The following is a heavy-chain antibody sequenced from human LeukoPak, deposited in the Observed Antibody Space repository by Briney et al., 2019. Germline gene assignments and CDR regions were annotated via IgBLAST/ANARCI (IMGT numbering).Heavy chain of an antibody. CDR1: GGSFSGYY. D-gene: IGHD5-24*01. CDR2: INHSGST. Sequence: SETLSLTCAVYGGSFSGYYWSWIRQPPGKGLEWIGEINHSGSTNYNPSLKSRVTISVDTSKNQFSLKLSSVTAADTAVYYCARRGYTHAFDIWGQGTMVTVSS. CDR3: ARRGYTHAFDI. V-gene: IGHV4-34*01. J-gene: IGHJ3*02.